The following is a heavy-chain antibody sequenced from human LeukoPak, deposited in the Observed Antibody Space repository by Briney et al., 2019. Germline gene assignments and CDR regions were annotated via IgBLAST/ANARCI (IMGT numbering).Heavy chain of an antibody. D-gene: IGHD3-22*01. Sequence: GESLKISCKGSGYSFTSYWIGWVRQMPGKGLEWMGIIYPGDSDTRYSPSFQGQVTISADKSISTAYLQWSSLKASDTAMYYCARHIGHYYDSSGYYDRWFDPWGRGTLVTVSS. CDR1: GYSFTSYW. CDR3: ARHIGHYYDSSGYYDRWFDP. J-gene: IGHJ5*02. CDR2: IYPGDSDT. V-gene: IGHV5-51*01.